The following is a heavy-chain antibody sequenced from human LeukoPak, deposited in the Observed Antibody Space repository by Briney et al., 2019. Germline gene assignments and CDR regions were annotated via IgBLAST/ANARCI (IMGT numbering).Heavy chain of an antibody. Sequence: PSGTLSLTCAVSGRSISSNHWWSWVRQSPAKGLEWIGEIDNSGKINYNPSLKSRVSVSVDKSKNNFSLKMTSMTAADTAIYFCATDYFKYNDGSGPFEYWGQGTLVTDSS. CDR2: IDNSGKI. CDR3: ATDYFKYNDGSGPFEY. D-gene: IGHD3-22*01. J-gene: IGHJ4*02. V-gene: IGHV4-4*02. CDR1: GRSISSNHW.